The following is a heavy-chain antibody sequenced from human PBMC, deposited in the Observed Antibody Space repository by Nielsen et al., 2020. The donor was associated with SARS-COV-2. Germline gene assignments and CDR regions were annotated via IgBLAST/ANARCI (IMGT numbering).Heavy chain of an antibody. Sequence: ASVKVSCKASGYTFTSCAMHWVRQAPGQRLEWMGWINAGNGNTKYSQKLQGRVTMTTDTSTSTAYMELRSQRSDDTAVYYCARPYSGYDLYFDYWGQGTLVTVSS. CDR3: ARPYSGYDLYFDY. V-gene: IGHV1-3*01. D-gene: IGHD5-12*01. J-gene: IGHJ4*02. CDR2: INAGNGNT. CDR1: GYTFTSCA.